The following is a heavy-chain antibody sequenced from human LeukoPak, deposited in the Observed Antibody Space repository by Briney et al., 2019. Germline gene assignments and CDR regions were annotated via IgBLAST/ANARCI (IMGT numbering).Heavy chain of an antibody. Sequence: GGSLRLSCAASGFTFSSYWMHWVRQAPGKGLVWVSRINSDGSSTSYADSVKGRFTISRDNSKNTLYLQMNSLRAEGTAVYYCARVSYRIRNYYGSGSYEPDAFDIWGQGTMVTVSS. CDR3: ARVSYRIRNYYGSGSYEPDAFDI. CDR2: INSDGSST. V-gene: IGHV3-74*01. CDR1: GFTFSSYW. D-gene: IGHD3-10*01. J-gene: IGHJ3*02.